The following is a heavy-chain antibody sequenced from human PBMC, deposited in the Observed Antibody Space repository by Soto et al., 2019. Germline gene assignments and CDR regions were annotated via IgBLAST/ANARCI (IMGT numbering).Heavy chain of an antibody. CDR3: ARSILQGGYGMDV. CDR1: GFSLSTSGVG. Sequence: QITLKESDLTLVKPTQTLTLTCTFSGFSLSTSGVGVGWIRQPPREALEWLAFIYWNDDERYSPSLKSRLIXTXDXSKNQVVLTMTDMDPVDTATYYCARSILQGGYGMDVWGQGTTVTVSS. J-gene: IGHJ6*02. D-gene: IGHD2-21*01. CDR2: IYWNDDE. V-gene: IGHV2-5*01.